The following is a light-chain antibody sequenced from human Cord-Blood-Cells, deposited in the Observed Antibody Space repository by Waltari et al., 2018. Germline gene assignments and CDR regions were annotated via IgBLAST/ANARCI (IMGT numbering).Light chain of an antibody. CDR2: DVS. J-gene: IGLJ2*01. V-gene: IGLV2-11*01. CDR1: SSAVGGYNC. CDR3: CSYAGSYTFVV. Sequence: QSALTQPRPVSRSPGQSVPISCPGPSSAVGGYNCVSWYQPHPGKAPNLMIYDVSQRPAGVPDRFAGSKSGNTASLTISGLQAEDEADYYCCSYAGSYTFVVFGGGTKLTVL.